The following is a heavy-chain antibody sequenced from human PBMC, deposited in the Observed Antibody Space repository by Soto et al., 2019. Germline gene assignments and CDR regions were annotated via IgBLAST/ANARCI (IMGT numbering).Heavy chain of an antibody. CDR3: VRQGIGNLHGLVDV. D-gene: IGHD3-10*01. J-gene: IGHJ6*02. CDR2: VYYDGGS. Sequence: QVQLQESGPGLVKPSETLSLTCTVSGGSIDGRNCAWIRQPPGKGLEWLGYVYYDGGSSYNPSVKSRLTLSMVTSKSQSSLQLRSVTAADTAVYYCVRQGIGNLHGLVDVWGRGTTVTVSS. V-gene: IGHV4-59*08. CDR1: GGSIDGRN.